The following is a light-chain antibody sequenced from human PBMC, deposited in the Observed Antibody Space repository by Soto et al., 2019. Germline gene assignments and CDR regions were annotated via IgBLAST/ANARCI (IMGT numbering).Light chain of an antibody. J-gene: IGLJ1*01. CDR3: RSYTGSSTFV. V-gene: IGLV2-14*01. CDR2: DVN. Sequence: QSVLTQPASVSGSPGQSITISCTGTSSDVGGYDYVSWYQQLPGKAPKLLIYDVNNRPSGVSHRFSGSKSGNTASLTISGLQAEDEADYYCRSYTGSSTFVFGTWTKLTVL. CDR1: SSDVGGYDY.